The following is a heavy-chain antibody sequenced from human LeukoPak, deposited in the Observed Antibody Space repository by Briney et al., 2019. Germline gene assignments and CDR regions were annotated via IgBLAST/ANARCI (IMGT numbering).Heavy chain of an antibody. V-gene: IGHV1-2*02. D-gene: IGHD4-17*01. CDR3: ARATGDYAVYFDY. Sequence: GASVKVSCKASGYTFTDYYMHWVRQAPGQGLEWMGWINPNSGGTYYGQNFQDRVTMTRDTSISTAYMELSGLRFDDTAVYYCARATGDYAVYFDYWGQGTLVTVSS. J-gene: IGHJ4*02. CDR1: GYTFTDYY. CDR2: INPNSGGT.